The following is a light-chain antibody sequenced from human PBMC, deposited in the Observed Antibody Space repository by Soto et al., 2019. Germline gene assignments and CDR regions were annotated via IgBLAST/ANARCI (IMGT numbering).Light chain of an antibody. CDR2: EVS. CDR1: SSDVGGYNY. J-gene: IGLJ2*01. Sequence: QSALTQPPSASGSPGQSVTISCTGTSSDVGGYNYVSWYQQHPGKAPKLMIYEVSKRPSGVPDRFSGSKSGNTASLTVSGLQAEDEADYYCGSYAGSIYVVFGGGTKLTVL. CDR3: GSYAGSIYVV. V-gene: IGLV2-8*01.